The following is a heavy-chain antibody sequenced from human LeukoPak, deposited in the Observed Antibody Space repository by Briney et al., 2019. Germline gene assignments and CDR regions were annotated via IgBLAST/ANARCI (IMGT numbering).Heavy chain of an antibody. CDR2: IFYSGGT. CDR1: GYSVICTDW. CDR3: ARHAWNYVSYWFDP. D-gene: IGHD1-7*01. J-gene: IGHJ5*02. V-gene: IGHV4-28*01. Sequence: PSETLSFTCAVSGYSVICTDWWGWIRQPPGKGLEWIGYIFYSGGTYYNPSLKSRVTMSVDTSKNQFSLKLSSVTAVDTAMYYCARHAWNYVSYWFDPWGQGTLVTVSS.